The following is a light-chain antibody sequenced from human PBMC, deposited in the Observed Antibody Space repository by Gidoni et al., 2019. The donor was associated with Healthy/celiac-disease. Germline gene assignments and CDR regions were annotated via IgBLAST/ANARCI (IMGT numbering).Light chain of an antibody. CDR1: QSVSSY. V-gene: IGKV3-11*01. Sequence: EIVLTQSPATLPWSPGERATLSCRASQSVSSYLAWYQQKPGQAPRLLIYDASNRATGIPAMFSGSGSGTDFTLTISSLEPEDFAVYYCQQRSNWPPRITFGGGTKVEIK. CDR2: DAS. J-gene: IGKJ4*01. CDR3: QQRSNWPPRIT.